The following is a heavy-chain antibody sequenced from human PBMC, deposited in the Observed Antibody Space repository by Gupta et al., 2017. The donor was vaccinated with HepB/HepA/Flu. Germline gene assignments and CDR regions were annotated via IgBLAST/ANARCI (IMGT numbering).Heavy chain of an antibody. CDR1: GGTFSSYA. CDR2: IIPIFGTA. J-gene: IGHJ6*03. D-gene: IGHD2-2*01. Sequence: QVKLVQSGAEVKKPGSSVQVSCKASGGTFSSYAISWVRQAPGQGLEWMGGIIPIFGTANYAQKFQGRVTITADESTSTAYMELSSLRSEETAVYYCARDVVVVPAADRDYWYDMDVWGKGTTVTVSS. CDR3: ARDVVVVPAADRDYWYDMDV. V-gene: IGHV1-69*01.